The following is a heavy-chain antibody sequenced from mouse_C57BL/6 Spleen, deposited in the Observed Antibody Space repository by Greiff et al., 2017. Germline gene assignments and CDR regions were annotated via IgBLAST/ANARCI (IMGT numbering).Heavy chain of an antibody. J-gene: IGHJ2*01. Sequence: QVQLQQPGAELVKPGASVKLSCTASGYTFTSYWMHWVKQRPGQGLEWIGMIHPNSGSTNYNEKFKSKATLTVDKSSSTAYMQLSSLTSEDSAVYYCASTYDYDVDYWGQGTTLTVSS. CDR1: GYTFTSYW. V-gene: IGHV1-64*01. CDR2: IHPNSGST. CDR3: ASTYDYDVDY. D-gene: IGHD2-4*01.